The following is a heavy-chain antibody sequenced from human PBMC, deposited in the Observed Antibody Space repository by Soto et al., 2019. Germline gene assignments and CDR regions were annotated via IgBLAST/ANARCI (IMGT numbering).Heavy chain of an antibody. Sequence: QVQLVESGGGVVQPGRSLRLSCAASGFTFSSYGMHWVRQAPGKGLEWVAVIWYDGSNKYYADSVKGRFTISRDNSKNTLYLQMNSLRAEDTAVYYCARAQSRIVLMVYGGYWGQGTLVTVSS. CDR3: ARAQSRIVLMVYGGY. D-gene: IGHD2-8*01. V-gene: IGHV3-30*19. CDR2: IWYDGSNK. J-gene: IGHJ4*02. CDR1: GFTFSSYG.